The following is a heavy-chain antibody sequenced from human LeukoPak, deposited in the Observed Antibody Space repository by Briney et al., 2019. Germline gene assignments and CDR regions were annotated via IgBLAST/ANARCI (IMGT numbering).Heavy chain of an antibody. D-gene: IGHD1-26*01. CDR2: IWYDGSNK. CDR1: GFPFSSYG. V-gene: IGHV3-33*01. CDR3: ARDGDSGSAFDI. J-gene: IGHJ3*02. Sequence: GSLRLSCAASGFPFSSYGMHWVRQAPGKGLEWVAVIWYDGSNKYYADSVKGRFTISRDNSKNTLYLQMNSLRAEDTAVYYCARDGDSGSAFDIWGQGTMVTVSS.